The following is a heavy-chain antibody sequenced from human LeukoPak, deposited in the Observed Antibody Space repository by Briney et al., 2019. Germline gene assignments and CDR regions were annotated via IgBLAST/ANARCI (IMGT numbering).Heavy chain of an antibody. V-gene: IGHV4-31*03. D-gene: IGHD4-17*01. CDR3: ASYYGDYVGWFDP. CDR1: GDSISSGGYY. Sequence: SETLSLTCTVSGDSISSGGYYWSWIRQHPGKGLEWIGYIYYSGSTYYNPSLKSRVIISVDTSKNQFSLKLSSVTAADTAVYYCASYYGDYVGWFDPWGQGTLVTVSS. CDR2: IYYSGST. J-gene: IGHJ5*02.